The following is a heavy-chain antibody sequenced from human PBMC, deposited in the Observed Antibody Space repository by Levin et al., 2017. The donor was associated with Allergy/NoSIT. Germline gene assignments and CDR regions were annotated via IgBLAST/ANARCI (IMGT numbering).Heavy chain of an antibody. J-gene: IGHJ4*02. CDR2: MNPNSGNT. CDR3: ARGRSPRYSGSKYYFDY. V-gene: IGHV1-8*01. Sequence: GESLKISCKASGYTFTSYDINWVRQATGQGLEWMGWMNPNSGNTGYAQKFQGRVTMTRNTSISTAYMELSSLRSEDTAVYYCARGRSPRYSGSKYYFDYWGQGTLVTVSS. D-gene: IGHD1-26*01. CDR1: GYTFTSYD.